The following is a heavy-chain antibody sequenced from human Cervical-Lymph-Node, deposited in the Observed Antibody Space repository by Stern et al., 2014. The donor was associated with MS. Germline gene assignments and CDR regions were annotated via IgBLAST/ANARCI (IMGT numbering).Heavy chain of an antibody. D-gene: IGHD1-26*01. CDR3: ATTRWDLFTWNWFDP. CDR2: IHDSGST. Sequence: QVQLVESGPGLVKPSQTLSLTCTVSGGSISSSGYYWSWIRQPADKGLEWIGRIHDSGSTYYNPSLKSRVTISMDTAKNPFSLKLPSVTAADTAVYYCATTRWDLFTWNWFDPWGKGTLVTVSS. J-gene: IGHJ5*02. V-gene: IGHV4-61*02. CDR1: GGSISSSGYY.